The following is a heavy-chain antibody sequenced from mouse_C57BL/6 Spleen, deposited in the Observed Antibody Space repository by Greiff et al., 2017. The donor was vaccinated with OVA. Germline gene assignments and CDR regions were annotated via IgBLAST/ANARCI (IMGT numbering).Heavy chain of an antibody. D-gene: IGHD1-1*01. CDR1: GYTFTSYW. Sequence: EVQLQQSGTVLARPGASVKMSCKTSGYTFTSYWMHWVKQRPGQGLEWIGAIYPGNSDTSYNQKFKGKAKLTAVTSASTAYMELSSLTNEDSAVYYCTRFMATITTVVATTYAMDYWGQGTSVTVSS. J-gene: IGHJ4*01. V-gene: IGHV1-5*01. CDR3: TRFMATITTVVATTYAMDY. CDR2: IYPGNSDT.